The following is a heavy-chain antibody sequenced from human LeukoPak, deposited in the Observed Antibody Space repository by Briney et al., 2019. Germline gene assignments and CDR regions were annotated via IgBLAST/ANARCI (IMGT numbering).Heavy chain of an antibody. CDR1: GYTFTSYG. CDR2: ISAYNGNT. J-gene: IGHJ4*02. D-gene: IGHD3-3*01. CDR3: ARDEQDYDFWSGYSKGAYFDY. Sequence: ASVKVSCKASGYTFTSYGISWARQAPGQGLEWMGWISAYNGNTNYAQKLQGRVTMTTDTSTSTAYMELRSLRSDDTAVYYCARDEQDYDFWSGYSKGAYFDYWGQGTLVTVSS. V-gene: IGHV1-18*01.